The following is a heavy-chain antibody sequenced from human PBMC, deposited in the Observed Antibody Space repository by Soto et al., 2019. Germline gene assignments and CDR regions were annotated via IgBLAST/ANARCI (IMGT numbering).Heavy chain of an antibody. CDR2: ISAYNGKT. D-gene: IGHD6-19*01. CDR1: GYTFTSYG. Sequence: QVQLVQSGAEVKKPGASVKVSCKASGYTFTSYGISWVRQAPGQGLEWMGWISAYNGKTNYAQKRQGRVTMTTDTSTSTAYMELRSLRSADTAVYYCARVLAGPPDESPTFDIWGQGTMVTVSS. CDR3: ARVLAGPPDESPTFDI. J-gene: IGHJ3*02. V-gene: IGHV1-18*01.